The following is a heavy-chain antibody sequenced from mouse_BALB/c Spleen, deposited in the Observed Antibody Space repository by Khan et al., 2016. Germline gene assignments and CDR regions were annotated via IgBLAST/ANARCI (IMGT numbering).Heavy chain of an antibody. CDR2: INTYTGEP. D-gene: IGHD4-1*01. V-gene: IGHV9-3-1*01. J-gene: IGHJ4*01. CDR3: AKLELYYAMAY. Sequence: QIQLVQSGPELKKPGETVKISCKASGYTFTNYGMNWVKQAPGKGLKWMGWINTYTGEPTYADDFKGRFAFSLETSDSTAFLQINNLKNEDTATCFCAKLELYYAMAYWGQGTSVTVSA. CDR1: GYTFTNYG.